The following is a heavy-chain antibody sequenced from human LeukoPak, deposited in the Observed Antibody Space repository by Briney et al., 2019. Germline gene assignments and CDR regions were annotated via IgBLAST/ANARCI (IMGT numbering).Heavy chain of an antibody. J-gene: IGHJ4*02. V-gene: IGHV3-23*01. CDR2: FSVSGGST. D-gene: IGHD3-10*01. CDR1: GFTFSSYA. Sequence: PGGSLRLSCEASGFTFSSYAMSWVRQAPGKGLEWVSSFSVSGGSTYYADSVKGRFTISRDNSKNTLYLQMNSLRADDTAVYYSAFSLASGTYSGYWGQGTLVTVSA. CDR3: AFSLASGTYSGY.